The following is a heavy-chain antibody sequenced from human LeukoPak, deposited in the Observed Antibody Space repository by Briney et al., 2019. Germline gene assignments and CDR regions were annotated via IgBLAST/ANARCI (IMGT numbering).Heavy chain of an antibody. Sequence: GPSLRLSCAASAFTFRDYYMSSIRQAPGKGLEWVSYISSSGSTIYYADSVTGRFTISRDNAKNSLYLQMNSLRAEDTAVYYCARGIAAAGQFDYWGQGTLVTVSS. CDR2: ISSSGSTI. CDR1: AFTFRDYY. J-gene: IGHJ4*02. V-gene: IGHV3-11*04. CDR3: ARGIAAAGQFDY. D-gene: IGHD6-13*01.